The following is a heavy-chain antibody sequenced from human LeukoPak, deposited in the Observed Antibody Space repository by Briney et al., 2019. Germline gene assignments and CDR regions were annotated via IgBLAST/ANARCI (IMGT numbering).Heavy chain of an antibody. D-gene: IGHD3-22*01. J-gene: IGHJ4*02. CDR1: GGSFSGYY. Sequence: SETLSLTCAVYGGSFSGYYCSWIRQPPGKGLEWIGEINHSGSTNYNPSLKSRVTISVDTSKNQFSLKLSSVTAADTAVYYCARGSSRYYYDSSGHSYWGQGTLVTVSS. V-gene: IGHV4-34*01. CDR3: ARGSSRYYYDSSGHSY. CDR2: INHSGST.